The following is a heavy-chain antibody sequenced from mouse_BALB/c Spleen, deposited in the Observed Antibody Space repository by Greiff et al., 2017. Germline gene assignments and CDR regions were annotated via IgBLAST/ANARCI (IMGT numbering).Heavy chain of an antibody. V-gene: IGHV5-6-3*01. Sequence: EVKLVESGGGLVQPGGSLKLSCAASGFTFSSYGMSWVRQTPDKRLELVATINSNGGSTYYPDSVKGRCTISRDNAKNTLYLQMSSLKSEDTARYYCARPGGLVWYPYAMDYWGQGTSVTVSS. D-gene: IGHD2-10*02. CDR1: GFTFSSYG. J-gene: IGHJ4*01. CDR3: ARPGGLVWYPYAMDY. CDR2: INSNGGST.